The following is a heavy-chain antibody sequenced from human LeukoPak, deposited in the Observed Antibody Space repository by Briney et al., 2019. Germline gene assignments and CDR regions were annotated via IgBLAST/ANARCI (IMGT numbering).Heavy chain of an antibody. CDR3: ARGGDGSPRSDY. V-gene: IGHV4-59*01. J-gene: IGHJ4*02. Sequence: SETLSLTCAVSGGPLTSYYWSWIRQPPGKGLEWIGFIYYRGSTNYNPSLESRVTISVDTSKNRFSLKLSSVTAADTAVYYCARGGDGSPRSDYWGQGTLVTVSS. CDR1: GGPLTSYY. CDR2: IYYRGST. D-gene: IGHD1-26*01.